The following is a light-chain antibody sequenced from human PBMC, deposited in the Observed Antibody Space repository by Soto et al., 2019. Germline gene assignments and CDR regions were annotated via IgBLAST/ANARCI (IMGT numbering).Light chain of an antibody. CDR3: RQRYTWVPGWT. J-gene: IGKJ1*01. V-gene: IGKV3-11*01. Sequence: EIMLTQSPATLSLSPGERATLSCRASQSVRNYLTWYQQKPGQAPRLLIYDASNRAAGGPARFSGSGSGTDFTLTIPALEPGDFAFSYCRQRYTWVPGWTSGQGTRVEIK. CDR1: QSVRNY. CDR2: DAS.